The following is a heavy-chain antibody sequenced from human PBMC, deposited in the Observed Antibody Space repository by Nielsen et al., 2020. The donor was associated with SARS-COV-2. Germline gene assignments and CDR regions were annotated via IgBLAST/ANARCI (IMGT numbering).Heavy chain of an antibody. J-gene: IGHJ3*02. CDR3: ARSGYSSNYYSFHAFDI. V-gene: IGHV4-39*01. CDR1: GGSISSNNHY. CDR2: IHYSGGT. Sequence: GSLRLSCTVSGGSISSNNHYWGWIRQPPGKGLEWIGSIHYSGGTYYNPSLRSRVTISVDTSKNQFSLKLSSVTAADTALYYCARSGYSSNYYSFHAFDIWGQGTMVTVSS. D-gene: IGHD1-26*01.